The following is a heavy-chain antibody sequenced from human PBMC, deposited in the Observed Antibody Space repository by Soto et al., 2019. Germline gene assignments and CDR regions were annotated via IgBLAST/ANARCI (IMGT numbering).Heavy chain of an antibody. J-gene: IGHJ5*02. Sequence: PSETLSLTCAVYGGSFSGYYWSWIRQPPGKGLEWIGEINHSGSTNYNPSLKSRVTISVDTSKNQFSLKLSSVTAADTAVYYCARRIRIFGVVPNWFDPWGQGTLVTVSS. CDR2: INHSGST. CDR1: GGSFSGYY. V-gene: IGHV4-34*01. D-gene: IGHD3-3*01. CDR3: ARRIRIFGVVPNWFDP.